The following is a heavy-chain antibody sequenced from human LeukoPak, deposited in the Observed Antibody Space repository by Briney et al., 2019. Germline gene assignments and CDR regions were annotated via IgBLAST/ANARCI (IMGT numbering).Heavy chain of an antibody. Sequence: GGSLRLSCAVSGFTFSSYSMNWVRQAPGKGLEWVSSISSSSSYIYYADSVKGRFTISRDNAKNSLYLQMNSLRAEDTAVYYCARGRTSTMIVVVNTLLDYWGQGTLVTVSS. J-gene: IGHJ4*02. CDR1: GFTFSSYS. D-gene: IGHD3-22*01. CDR3: ARGRTSTMIVVVNTLLDY. CDR2: ISSSSSYI. V-gene: IGHV3-21*01.